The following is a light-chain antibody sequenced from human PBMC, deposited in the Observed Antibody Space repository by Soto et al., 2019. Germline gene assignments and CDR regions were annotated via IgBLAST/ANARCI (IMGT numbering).Light chain of an antibody. V-gene: IGLV2-14*03. CDR3: SSYTSRSTLVV. CDR2: DVS. CDR1: SSDIGGYNS. Sequence: QSALTQPASVSGSPGQSITISCTGTSSDIGGYNSVSWYQHHPGKAPKLMIYDVSNRPSGVSNRFSGSKSGNTASLTISGRQEEDEAAYYCSSYTSRSTLVVFGGGTKLTVL. J-gene: IGLJ2*01.